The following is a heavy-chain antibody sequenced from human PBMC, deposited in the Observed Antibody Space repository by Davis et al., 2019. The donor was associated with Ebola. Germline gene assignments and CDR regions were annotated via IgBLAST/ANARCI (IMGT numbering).Heavy chain of an antibody. J-gene: IGHJ4*02. V-gene: IGHV3-23*01. CDR2: INVGST. Sequence: PGGSLRLSCAVSGFIFSSYWMHWVRQAPGKGLEWVSGINVGSTFYADSVKGRFTISRDDSKNTVYLKMNSLRPEDTALYYCTKVNWGQHRDGYHSLNSWGQGTLVTVTS. CDR3: TKVNWGQHRDGYHSLNS. D-gene: IGHD5-24*01. CDR1: GFIFSSYW.